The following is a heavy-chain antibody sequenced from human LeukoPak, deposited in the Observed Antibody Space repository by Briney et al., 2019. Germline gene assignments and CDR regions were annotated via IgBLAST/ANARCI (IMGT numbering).Heavy chain of an antibody. CDR3: AKDQSVMDYYYCYMDV. J-gene: IGHJ6*03. D-gene: IGHD3-16*01. V-gene: IGHV3-23*01. CDR1: GFTFSSYD. Sequence: PGGSLRLSCAASGFTFSSYDMTWVRQAPGRGLEWVSSIRPSGDNTYYGDSVKGRFTISRDNSKNTLHLQLNSLSAEDTAVYYCAKDQSVMDYYYCYMDVWGKGTTVTISS. CDR2: IRPSGDNT.